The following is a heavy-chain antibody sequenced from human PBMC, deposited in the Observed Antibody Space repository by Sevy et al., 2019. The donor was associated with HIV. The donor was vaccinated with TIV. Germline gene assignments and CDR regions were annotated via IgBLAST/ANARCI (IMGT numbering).Heavy chain of an antibody. CDR2: IVVGRGNT. CDR3: AAAESYYYDSSGNWFDP. CDR1: GFTFTSSA. D-gene: IGHD3-22*01. Sequence: ASVKVSCKASGFTFTSSAVQWVRQARGQRLEWIGWIVVGRGNTNYAQKFQERVTITRDMSTSTAYMELSSLRSEDTAVYYCAAAESYYYDSSGNWFDPWVQGTLVTVSS. J-gene: IGHJ5*02. V-gene: IGHV1-58*01.